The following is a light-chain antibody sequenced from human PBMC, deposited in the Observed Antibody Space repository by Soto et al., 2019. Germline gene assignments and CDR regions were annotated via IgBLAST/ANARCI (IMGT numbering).Light chain of an antibody. CDR3: AAWDDSLDGLV. J-gene: IGLJ3*02. CDR2: SNN. V-gene: IGLV1-44*01. Sequence: QYVLTQPPSSSGTPGQRGTISCSGSSSNLGNNPVNWYQQLPESAPKLLIYSNNQRPSGVPDRFSGSKSDTSASLAISGLQSEDEADYYCAAWDDSLDGLVFGGGTKLTVL. CDR1: SSNLGNNP.